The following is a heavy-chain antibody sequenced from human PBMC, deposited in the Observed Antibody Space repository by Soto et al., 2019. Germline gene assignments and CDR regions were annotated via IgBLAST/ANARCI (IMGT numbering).Heavy chain of an antibody. Sequence: GGSLRLSCATSGFIFSSYWMSWVRQGPGKGLEWVANIKLEGSEKDYVDSVKGRFTISRDNAKNSLYLQMNNLRAEDTAVYYCARGHYYGSYYYYMDVWGKGTSVTVSS. CDR2: IKLEGSEK. D-gene: IGHD3-10*01. V-gene: IGHV3-7*01. CDR3: ARGHYYGSYYYYMDV. CDR1: GFIFSSYW. J-gene: IGHJ6*03.